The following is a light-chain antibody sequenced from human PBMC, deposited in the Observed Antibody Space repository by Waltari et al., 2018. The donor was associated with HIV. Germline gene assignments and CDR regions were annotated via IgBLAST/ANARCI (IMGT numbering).Light chain of an antibody. CDR1: KLGDKY. Sequence: SYELTQPPSVSVSPGQTASITCSGDKLGDKYACWYQQKPGQSPVLVIYQDSKRPSGIPERFSGSNSGNTATRTISGTRAMDEADYYCQAWDSSTANVVFGGGTKLTVL. CDR3: QAWDSSTANVV. CDR2: QDS. J-gene: IGLJ2*01. V-gene: IGLV3-1*01.